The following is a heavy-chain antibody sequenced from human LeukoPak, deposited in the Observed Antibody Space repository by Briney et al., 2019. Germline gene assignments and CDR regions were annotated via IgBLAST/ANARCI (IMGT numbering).Heavy chain of an antibody. V-gene: IGHV1-69*04. J-gene: IGHJ4*02. D-gene: IGHD5-12*01. CDR1: GGTFSSYA. CDR2: IIPIFGIA. Sequence: ASVEVSCKASGGTFSSYAISWVRQAPGQGLEWMERIIPIFGIANYAQKFQGRVTITADKSTSTAYMELSRLRSEDTAVYYCARSYSGYDFLGPYYFDYWGQGTLVTVSS. CDR3: ARSYSGYDFLGPYYFDY.